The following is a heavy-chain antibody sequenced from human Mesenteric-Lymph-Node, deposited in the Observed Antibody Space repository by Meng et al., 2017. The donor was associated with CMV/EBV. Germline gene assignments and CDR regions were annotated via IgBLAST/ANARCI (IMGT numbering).Heavy chain of an antibody. D-gene: IGHD3-22*01. CDR1: GFTFSSYA. J-gene: IGHJ4*02. Sequence: GGSLRLSCAASGFTFSSYAMSWVRQAPGKGLEWVSAISGSGGSTYYADSVKGRFTISRDNSKNTLYLQMNSLRAEDTAVHYCARDRYYDSSGYYSNWGQGTLVTVSS. CDR2: ISGSGGST. V-gene: IGHV3-23*01. CDR3: ARDRYYDSSGYYSN.